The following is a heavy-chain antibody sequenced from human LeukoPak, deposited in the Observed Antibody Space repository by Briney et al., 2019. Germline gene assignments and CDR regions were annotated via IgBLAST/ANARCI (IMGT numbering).Heavy chain of an antibody. CDR2: IYYTERT. Sequence: PSETLSLTCSVSGGSFSSSSYYWGSIRQPQAKGLECIGSIYYTERTEYSPSHSSRVSISLDTSKNQLSLNLKSVTAADTAVYYCARHQYSGYQLLFFDQWGEGTLVTVSP. D-gene: IGHD5-12*01. J-gene: IGHJ5*02. CDR3: ARHQYSGYQLLFFDQ. V-gene: IGHV4-39*01. CDR1: GGSFSSSSYY.